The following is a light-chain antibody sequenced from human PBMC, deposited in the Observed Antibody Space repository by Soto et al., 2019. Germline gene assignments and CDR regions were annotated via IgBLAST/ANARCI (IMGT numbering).Light chain of an antibody. V-gene: IGKV3-20*01. CDR1: QSVSSSY. Sequence: EIVLTQSPGTLSLSPGERATLSCRASQSVSSSYLAWYQQKPGQAPRLLIYGASSRATGIPDRFSGSGSWTDFPLTISRLEPEDFAGYYCQQYGSSPPLTFGGGTKVEIK. CDR2: GAS. CDR3: QQYGSSPPLT. J-gene: IGKJ4*01.